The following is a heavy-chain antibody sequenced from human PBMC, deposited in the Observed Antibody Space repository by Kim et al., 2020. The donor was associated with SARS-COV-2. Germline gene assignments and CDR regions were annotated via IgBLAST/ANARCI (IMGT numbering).Heavy chain of an antibody. Sequence: YTTKLQGRVTITADESTSPAYMELSSRRPEDTAVYYCASAPLRTNDAFDIWGQGTMVTVSS. D-gene: IGHD2-8*01. CDR3: ASAPLRTNDAFDI. V-gene: IGHV1-69*01. J-gene: IGHJ3*02.